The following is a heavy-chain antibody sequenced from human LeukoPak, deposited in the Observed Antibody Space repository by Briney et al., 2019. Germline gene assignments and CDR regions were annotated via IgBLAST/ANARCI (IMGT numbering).Heavy chain of an antibody. Sequence: ASVKVSCKASGYTFTGYYMHWVRQAPGQGLEWMGWINPNSGGTNYAQKFQGRVTMTRDTSISTAYMELSRLRSDDTAVYYCARDKPDAAAEIRYYYYMDVWGKGTTVTVSS. CDR3: ARDKPDAAAEIRYYYYMDV. D-gene: IGHD2-2*01. V-gene: IGHV1-2*02. CDR2: INPNSGGT. CDR1: GYTFTGYY. J-gene: IGHJ6*03.